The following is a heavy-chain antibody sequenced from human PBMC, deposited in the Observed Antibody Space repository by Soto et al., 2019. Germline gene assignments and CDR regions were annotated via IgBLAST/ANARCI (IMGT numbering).Heavy chain of an antibody. Sequence: SETLSLTCTVSGGSISSGDYYWSWIRQPPGKGLEWIGYIYYSGSTYYNPSLKSRVTISVDTSKNQFSLKLSSVTAADTAVYYCARGLIVVVGFAPWGQGTRVTVSS. J-gene: IGHJ5*02. CDR2: IYYSGST. D-gene: IGHD2-2*01. CDR3: ARGLIVVVGFAP. CDR1: GGSISSGDYY. V-gene: IGHV4-30-4*01.